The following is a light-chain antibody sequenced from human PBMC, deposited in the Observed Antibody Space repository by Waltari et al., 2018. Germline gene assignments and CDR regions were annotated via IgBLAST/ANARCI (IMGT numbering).Light chain of an antibody. CDR3: SSYAGSSKGV. Sequence: WYQQKPGRYRNMKVYAGSRRPSGVSVRLSGSKSGHIATLTISGLQREDESEYFCSSYAGSSKGVFGGGTKVTVL. V-gene: IGLV2-23*01. J-gene: IGLJ2*01. CDR2: AGS.